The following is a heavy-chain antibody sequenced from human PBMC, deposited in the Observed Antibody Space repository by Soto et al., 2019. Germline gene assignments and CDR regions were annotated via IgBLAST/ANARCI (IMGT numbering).Heavy chain of an antibody. CDR1: GFTFSDYY. Sequence: GGSLRLSCAASGFTFSDYYMSWIRQAPGKGLEWVSYISSSGSTIYYADSVKGRFTISRDNAKNSLYLQMNSLRAEDTAVYYCAREVVPAVILWYDPWGQGTLVTVSS. CDR3: AREVVPAVILWYDP. V-gene: IGHV3-11*01. CDR2: ISSSGSTI. J-gene: IGHJ5*02. D-gene: IGHD2-2*02.